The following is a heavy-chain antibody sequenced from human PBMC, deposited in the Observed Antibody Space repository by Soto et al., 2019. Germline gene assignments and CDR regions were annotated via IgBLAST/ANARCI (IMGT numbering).Heavy chain of an antibody. Sequence: QVQLVESGGGVVQPGRSLRLSCAASGFTFSSYAMHWVRQAPGKGLEWVAVMSYDGSNKYYADSVKGRFTISRDNSKNTLYLQMNSLRAEDTAVYYCARDKMIADSSGWYTDYYGMDVWGQGTTVTVSS. CDR1: GFTFSSYA. V-gene: IGHV3-30-3*01. J-gene: IGHJ6*02. D-gene: IGHD6-19*01. CDR2: MSYDGSNK. CDR3: ARDKMIADSSGWYTDYYGMDV.